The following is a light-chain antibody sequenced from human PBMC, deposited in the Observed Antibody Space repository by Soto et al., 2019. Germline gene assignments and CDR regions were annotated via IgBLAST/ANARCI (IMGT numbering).Light chain of an antibody. CDR3: CSYAGSSTWV. V-gene: IGLV2-23*01. Sequence: QSVLTQSASVSGSPGQSITISCTGTSSDVGSYNLVAWYQQHPGKAPKLMIYEGSKRPSGVSNRFSGSKSGNTASLTISGLQADDEADYYCCSYAGSSTWVFGGGTKLTVL. CDR1: SSDVGSYNL. J-gene: IGLJ3*02. CDR2: EGS.